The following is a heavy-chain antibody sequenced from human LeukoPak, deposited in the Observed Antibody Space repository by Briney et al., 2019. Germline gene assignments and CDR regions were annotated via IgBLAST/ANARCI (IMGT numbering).Heavy chain of an antibody. CDR3: ARSPNYSYGYSPSDY. V-gene: IGHV4-59*01. CDR2: IYYSGST. J-gene: IGHJ4*02. D-gene: IGHD5-18*01. CDR1: GCSISSYY. Sequence: PSETLSLTCTASGCSISSYYWSWIRQPPGKGLEWIGYIYYSGSTNYNPSLKSRVTISVDTSKNQFSLKLSSVTAADTAVYYCARSPNYSYGYSPSDYWGQGTLVTVSS.